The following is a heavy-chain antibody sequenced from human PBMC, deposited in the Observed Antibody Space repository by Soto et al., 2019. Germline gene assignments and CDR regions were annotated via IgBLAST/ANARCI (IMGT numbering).Heavy chain of an antibody. J-gene: IGHJ4*02. Sequence: ASVKVSRKASVYTFTGYYMHWLRQAPGQGLEWMGWINPNSGGTNYSQKCQGRVTMTKDTSISTAYMELSRLRSAETVVYYGARRTPAPDYWGQGTLVTVSS. V-gene: IGHV1-2*02. CDR1: VYTFTGYY. D-gene: IGHD2-2*01. CDR2: INPNSGGT. CDR3: ARRTPAPDY.